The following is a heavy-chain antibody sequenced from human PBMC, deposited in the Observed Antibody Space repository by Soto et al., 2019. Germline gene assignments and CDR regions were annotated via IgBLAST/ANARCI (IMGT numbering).Heavy chain of an antibody. CDR1: GFSLTSPGMC. CDR2: IERDDDDK. Sequence: LVNPTETLTLTCTFSGFSLTSPGMCVSWIRQSPGKALEWLALIERDDDDKYYSTSLKTRLTISKDTRKNQVVLTMANMEPADTATYYCARSIRGPRRFNGMDVWGQGTTVTVSS. J-gene: IGHJ6*02. CDR3: ARSIRGPRRFNGMDV. D-gene: IGHD1-20*01. V-gene: IGHV2-70*13.